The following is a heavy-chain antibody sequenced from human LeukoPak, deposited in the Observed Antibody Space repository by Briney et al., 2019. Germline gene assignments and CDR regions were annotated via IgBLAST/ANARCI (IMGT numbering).Heavy chain of an antibody. V-gene: IGHV4-59*08. Sequence: PSETLSLTCFVSGTSITVYYWSWLRQPPGKGLEWIGTIDYSGSTNYSPSLQSRVSMSADTSSNHFSLSLDSVTAADTAVYYCARRTMGPNYLYYFDYWGQGTLVTVSS. CDR3: ARRTMGPNYLYYFDY. D-gene: IGHD2/OR15-2a*01. CDR2: IDYSGST. CDR1: GTSITVYY. J-gene: IGHJ4*02.